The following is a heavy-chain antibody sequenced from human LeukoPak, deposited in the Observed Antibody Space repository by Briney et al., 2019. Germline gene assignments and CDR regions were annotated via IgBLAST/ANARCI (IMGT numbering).Heavy chain of an antibody. CDR3: AKDLSGSFDY. CDR1: GFPFNDYY. CDR2: ISSSGSTI. J-gene: IGHJ4*02. V-gene: IGHV3-11*01. D-gene: IGHD1-26*01. Sequence: KTGGSLRLSCAASGFPFNDYYMTWIRQAPGKGLEWVSHISSSGSTIYYADSVKGRFTISRDNSKDTLYLQMNSLRAEDTAVYYCAKDLSGSFDYWGQGTLVTVSS.